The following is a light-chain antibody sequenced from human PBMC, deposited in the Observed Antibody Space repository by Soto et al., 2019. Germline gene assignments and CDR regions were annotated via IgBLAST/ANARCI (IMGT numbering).Light chain of an antibody. Sequence: IVLTHSPGTLSLPPGQRSTLSCRASESISRDYLAWYQQRLGQAPRLLIYGASSGATGIPDRFSGSGSGTDFTLTISRLEPEDFAIYYCQQYGGVPYTFGQGTKVDI. CDR3: QQYGGVPYT. V-gene: IGKV3-20*01. J-gene: IGKJ2*01. CDR2: GAS. CDR1: ESISRDY.